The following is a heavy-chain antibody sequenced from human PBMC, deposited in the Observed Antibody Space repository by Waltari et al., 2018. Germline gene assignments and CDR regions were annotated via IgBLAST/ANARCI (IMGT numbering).Heavy chain of an antibody. D-gene: IGHD3-22*01. CDR3: ARGDYDSSGYYLDGDYYYMDV. Sequence: QVQLVQSGAEVKKPGSSVKVSCKASGGTFSSYAISWVRQAPGQGLEWMGGIIPIFGTANYAQKFQGRVTITADKSTSTAYMELSSLRSEDTAVYYCARGDYDSSGYYLDGDYYYMDVWGKGTTVTVSS. J-gene: IGHJ6*03. CDR1: GGTFSSYA. V-gene: IGHV1-69*14. CDR2: IIPIFGTA.